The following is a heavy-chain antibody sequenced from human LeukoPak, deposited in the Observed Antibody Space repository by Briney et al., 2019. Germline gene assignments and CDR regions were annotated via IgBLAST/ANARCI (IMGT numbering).Heavy chain of an antibody. Sequence: GASVKVSCKASGGTFSNYAISWVRQAPGQGLEWMGRIIPIFGIANYAQKFQGRVTITADKSTSTAYMELSSLRSEDTAVYYCARNYYGGDDYWGQGTLVTVSS. J-gene: IGHJ4*02. CDR1: GGTFSNYA. CDR3: ARNYYGGDDY. D-gene: IGHD4-23*01. V-gene: IGHV1-69*04. CDR2: IIPIFGIA.